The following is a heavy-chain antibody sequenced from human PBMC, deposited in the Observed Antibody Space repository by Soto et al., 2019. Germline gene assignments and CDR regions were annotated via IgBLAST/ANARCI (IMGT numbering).Heavy chain of an antibody. V-gene: IGHV3-33*01. CDR1: GFTFSSYG. Sequence: GGSLRLSCAASGFTFSSYGMHWVRQAPGKGLEWVAVIWYDGSNKYYADSVKGRFTISRDNSKNTLYLQMNSLRAEDTAVYYCARDAYDSSGYYYDWGQGTLVTVSS. CDR3: ARDAYDSSGYYYD. D-gene: IGHD3-22*01. J-gene: IGHJ4*02. CDR2: IWYDGSNK.